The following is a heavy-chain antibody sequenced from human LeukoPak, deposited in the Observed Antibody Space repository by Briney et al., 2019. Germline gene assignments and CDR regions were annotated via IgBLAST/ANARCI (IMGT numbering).Heavy chain of an antibody. CDR3: ARGRPQLWYYMDV. D-gene: IGHD5-18*01. J-gene: IGHJ6*03. Sequence: SVKVSCKASGYTFTSYYMHWVRQAPGQGLEWMGGIIPIFGTANYAQKFQGRVTITADESTSTAYMELSSLRSEDPAVYYCARGRPQLWYYMDVWGKGTTVTISS. CDR1: GYTFTSYY. V-gene: IGHV1-69*13. CDR2: IIPIFGTA.